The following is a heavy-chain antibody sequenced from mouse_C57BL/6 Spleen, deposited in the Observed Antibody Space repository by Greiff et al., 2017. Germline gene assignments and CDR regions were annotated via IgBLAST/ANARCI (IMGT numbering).Heavy chain of an antibody. V-gene: IGHV5-9*01. J-gene: IGHJ2*01. CDR3: ARQRNYYFDY. CDR2: ISGGGGNT. Sequence: EVQVVESGGGLVKPGGSLKLSCAASGFTFSSYTMSWVRQTPEKRLEWVATISGGGGNTYYPDSVKGRFTISRDNAKNTLYLQMSSLRSEDTALYYCARQRNYYFDYWGQGTTLTVSS. CDR1: GFTFSSYT.